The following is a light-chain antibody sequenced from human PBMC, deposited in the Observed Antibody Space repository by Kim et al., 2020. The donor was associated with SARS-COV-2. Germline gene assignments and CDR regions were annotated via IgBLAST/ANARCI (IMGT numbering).Light chain of an antibody. J-gene: IGLJ2*01. V-gene: IGLV6-57*02. CDR1: SGSIASNY. CDR3: QSYDSNNVI. Sequence: FMLTQPHSVSESPGKTVTISCTGSSGSIASNYVQWYQQRPGSAPSIVIYEDSQRPSGVPDRFSGSIDSSSNSASLTISGLKTEDEADYYCQSYDSNNVIFGGGTQLTVL. CDR2: EDS.